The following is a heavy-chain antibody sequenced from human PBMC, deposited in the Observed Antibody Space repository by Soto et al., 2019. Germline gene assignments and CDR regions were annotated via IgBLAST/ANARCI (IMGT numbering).Heavy chain of an antibody. D-gene: IGHD1-7*01. Sequence: GASVKVSCKASGGTFSSYAISWVRQAPGQGLEWMGGIIPIFGTANYAQKFQGRVTITADESTSTAYMELSSLRSEDTAVYYCARERQITGTTTYYYGMDVWGQGTTVTVSS. CDR2: IIPIFGTA. V-gene: IGHV1-69*13. CDR1: GGTFSSYA. J-gene: IGHJ6*02. CDR3: ARERQITGTTTYYYGMDV.